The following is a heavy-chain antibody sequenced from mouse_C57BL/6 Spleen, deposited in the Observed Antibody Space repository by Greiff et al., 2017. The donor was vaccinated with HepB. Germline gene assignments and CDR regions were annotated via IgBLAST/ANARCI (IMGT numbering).Heavy chain of an antibody. J-gene: IGHJ4*01. CDR1: GFTFSSYG. V-gene: IGHV5-6*01. D-gene: IGHD1-1*01. CDR2: ISSGGSYT. Sequence: EVKLVESGGDLVKPGGSLKLSCAASGFTFSSYGMSWVRQTPDKRLEWVATISSGGSYTYYPDSVKGRFTISRDNAKNTLYLQMSSLKSEDTAMYYCARHRDGGSSHYYAMDYWGQGTSVTVSS. CDR3: ARHRDGGSSHYYAMDY.